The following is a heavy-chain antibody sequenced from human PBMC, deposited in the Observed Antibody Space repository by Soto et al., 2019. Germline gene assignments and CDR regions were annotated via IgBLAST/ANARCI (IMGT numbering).Heavy chain of an antibody. Sequence: QVQLQESGPGLVKPSETLSLTCTVSGGSISSYYWSWIRQPPGKGLEWLGYIYYSGSTNYNPSLKSRVTISVDTSKNQFSLKLSSVTAADTAVYYCARAGQQLVLPFDYWGQGTLVTVSS. CDR3: ARAGQQLVLPFDY. J-gene: IGHJ4*02. CDR1: GGSISSYY. CDR2: IYYSGST. D-gene: IGHD6-13*01. V-gene: IGHV4-59*01.